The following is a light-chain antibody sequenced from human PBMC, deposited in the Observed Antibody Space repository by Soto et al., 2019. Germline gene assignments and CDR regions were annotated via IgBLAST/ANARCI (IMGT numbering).Light chain of an antibody. CDR1: QSVSSPY. CDR3: QQYGSSPQT. V-gene: IGKV3-20*01. J-gene: IGKJ1*01. Sequence: EIVLTQSPGTLSLSPGERATLSCRASQSVSSPYLAWYQQKPGQAPSLLIYGASNRATGIPDRFSGSGSGTDFNLTISRLEPEDFAVYYCQQYGSSPQTFGQGTKVEI. CDR2: GAS.